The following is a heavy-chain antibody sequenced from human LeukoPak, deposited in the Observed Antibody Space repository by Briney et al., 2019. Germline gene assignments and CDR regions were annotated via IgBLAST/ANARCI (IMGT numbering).Heavy chain of an antibody. Sequence: SETLSLTCTVSGGSISSYYWSWIRQPPGKGLEWMGYIYYSGSTNYNPSLKSRVTISVDTSKNQFSLKLSSVTAADTAVYYCARVSRIYYYYMDVWGKGTTVTVSS. CDR2: IYYSGST. J-gene: IGHJ6*03. CDR1: GGSISSYY. V-gene: IGHV4-59*01. CDR3: ARVSRIYYYYMDV.